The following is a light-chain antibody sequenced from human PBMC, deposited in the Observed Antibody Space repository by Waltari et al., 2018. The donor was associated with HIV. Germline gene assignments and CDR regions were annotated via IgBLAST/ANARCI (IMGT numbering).Light chain of an antibody. Sequence: DIQMTQSPSSLSASLGESVTITCQASHDIDKSLHWYQQKPGKAPKLLIYDGSNLNTGVPSRFSGSGSGTDFTLTISSLQPDDFATYYCQHYNSLLIFTFGPGTTVDL. CDR1: HDIDKS. CDR2: DGS. J-gene: IGKJ3*01. CDR3: QHYNSLLIFT. V-gene: IGKV1-33*01.